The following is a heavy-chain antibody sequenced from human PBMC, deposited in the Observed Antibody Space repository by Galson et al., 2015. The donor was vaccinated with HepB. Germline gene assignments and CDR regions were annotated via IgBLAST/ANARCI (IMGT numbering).Heavy chain of an antibody. CDR2: IRGKAYGGTT. J-gene: IGHJ4*02. CDR3: TGTVAELVVPTDY. D-gene: IGHD2-2*01. V-gene: IGHV3-49*03. CDR1: GFTFGDYA. Sequence: SLRLSCAASGFTFGDYAMSWFRQAPGKGLEWVGFIRGKAYGGTTEYAASVKGRFTISRDDSKSIAYLQMNSLKTEDTAVYYCTGTVAELVVPTDYWGQGTLVTVSS.